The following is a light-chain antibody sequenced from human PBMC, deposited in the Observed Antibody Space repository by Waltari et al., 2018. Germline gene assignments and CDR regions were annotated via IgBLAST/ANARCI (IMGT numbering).Light chain of an antibody. CDR2: YDN. V-gene: IGLV1-51*01. J-gene: IGLJ2*01. CDR3: GTWDSSLATLV. Sequence: QSVLTQPPSVSATSGQRVTISCSGKRSNIGSHYVTWYQQFPGTAPQLLIFYDNKRPSGIPDRFSGSKSGTSATLAITGLQSGDEADYYCGTWDSSLATLVFGGGTNLAVL. CDR1: RSNIGSHY.